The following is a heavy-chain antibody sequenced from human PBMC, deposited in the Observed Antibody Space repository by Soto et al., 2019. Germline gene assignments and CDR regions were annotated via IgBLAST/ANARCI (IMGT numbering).Heavy chain of an antibody. J-gene: IGHJ4*02. D-gene: IGHD3-22*01. Sequence: GGSLRLSCAASGFTFSSYAMHWVRQAPGKGLEWVAVISYDGSNKYYADSVKGRFTISRDNSKNTLYLQMNSLRAEDTAVYYCARVYDSSGYTQLGDYWGQGTLVTVSS. CDR1: GFTFSSYA. CDR2: ISYDGSNK. CDR3: ARVYDSSGYTQLGDY. V-gene: IGHV3-30-3*01.